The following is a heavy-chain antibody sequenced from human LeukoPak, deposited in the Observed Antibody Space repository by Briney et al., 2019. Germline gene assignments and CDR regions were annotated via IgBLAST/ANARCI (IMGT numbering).Heavy chain of an antibody. CDR3: ARTTTWYTRFDP. CDR1: GYTFTSCD. J-gene: IGHJ5*02. V-gene: IGHV1-18*01. Sequence: ASVKVSCKASGYTFTSCDINWVRQATGQGLEWMGWISAYNGNTNYAQKLQGRVTMTTDTSTSTAYMELRSLRSDDTAVYYCARTTTWYTRFDPWGQGTLVTVSS. D-gene: IGHD2-2*02. CDR2: ISAYNGNT.